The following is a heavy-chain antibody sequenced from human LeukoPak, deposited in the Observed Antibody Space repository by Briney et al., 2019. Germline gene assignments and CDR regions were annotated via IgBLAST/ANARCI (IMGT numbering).Heavy chain of an antibody. CDR1: GFTFSNAW. D-gene: IGHD2-15*01. Sequence: GGSLRLSCAASGFTFSNAWMSWVRQAPGKGLEWVANIKQDGSEKYYVDSVKGRFTISRDNAKNSLYLQMNSLRAEDTAVYYCARDFGVYCSGGSCFKTHDAFDIWGQGTMVTVSS. V-gene: IGHV3-7*01. J-gene: IGHJ3*02. CDR3: ARDFGVYCSGGSCFKTHDAFDI. CDR2: IKQDGSEK.